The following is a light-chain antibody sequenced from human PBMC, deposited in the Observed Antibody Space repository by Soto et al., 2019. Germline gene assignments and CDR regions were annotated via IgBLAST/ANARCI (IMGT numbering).Light chain of an antibody. CDR2: AAS. CDR3: HQSYIMPQT. Sequence: AIRMTQSPSSRCASTGERVTVTGRASQVISSYLAWYQQKPGKAPKLLIYAASSLRSGVPSRFSGSASGTDFTLTIGSLQPEDFATYFCHQSYIMPQTFGQGTKVDNK. J-gene: IGKJ2*01. CDR1: QVISSY. V-gene: IGKV1-8*01.